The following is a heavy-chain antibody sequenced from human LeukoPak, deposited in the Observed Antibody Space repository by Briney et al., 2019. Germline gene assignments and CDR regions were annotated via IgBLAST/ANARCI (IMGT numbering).Heavy chain of an antibody. CDR2: IWYDGSNK. J-gene: IGHJ4*02. V-gene: IGHV3-33*01. Sequence: GGSLRLSCAASGFTFSSYGMHWVRQAPGKGLEWVAVIWYDGSNKYYADSVKGRFTISRDNSKNTLYLQMNSLRAEDTAVYYCARDREVTTSYFDYWGQGTLVTVSS. CDR1: GFTFSSYG. CDR3: ARDREVTTSYFDY. D-gene: IGHD4-17*01.